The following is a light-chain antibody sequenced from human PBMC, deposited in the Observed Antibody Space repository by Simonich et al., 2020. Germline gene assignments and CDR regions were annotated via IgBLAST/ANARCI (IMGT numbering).Light chain of an antibody. CDR2: AAS. J-gene: IGKJ1*01. CDR3: QQANSFPWT. V-gene: IGKV1-12*01. CDR1: PGISSW. Sequence: DIQMTQSPSSVSASVGDRVTITCRASPGISSWLAWYQQKPGKAPKLLSYAASSLQRGVPSRFSGSGSGTDFTLTISSLQPEDFATYYCQQANSFPWTFGQGTKVEIK.